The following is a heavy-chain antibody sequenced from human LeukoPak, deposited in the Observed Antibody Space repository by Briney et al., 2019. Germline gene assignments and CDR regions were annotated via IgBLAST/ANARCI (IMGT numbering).Heavy chain of an antibody. CDR3: ARGRGGDFDY. V-gene: IGHV3-74*01. CDR2: IKRDGSST. J-gene: IGHJ4*02. CDR1: GFTFSSYW. Sequence: TGGSLRLSCAASGFTFSSYWMHWVRQAPGKGLVWISRIKRDGSSTTYADSVRGRFTISRDNAKNTLYLQMNSLRAEDTAVYFWARGRGGDFDYWGQGTLVTVSS.